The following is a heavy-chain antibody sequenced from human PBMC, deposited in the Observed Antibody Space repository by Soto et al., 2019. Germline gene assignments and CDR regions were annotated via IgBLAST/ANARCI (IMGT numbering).Heavy chain of an antibody. CDR1: GGSISSYY. Sequence: SETLSLTCTVSGGSISSYYWSWIRQPPEKGLEWIGYIYYSGSTKYNPSLKSRVSISVDTSKNQFSLKLSSVTAADTAVYFCARRYGYGTFDIWGQGTMVTVSS. J-gene: IGHJ3*02. CDR2: IYYSGST. V-gene: IGHV4-59*01. CDR3: ARRYGYGTFDI. D-gene: IGHD5-18*01.